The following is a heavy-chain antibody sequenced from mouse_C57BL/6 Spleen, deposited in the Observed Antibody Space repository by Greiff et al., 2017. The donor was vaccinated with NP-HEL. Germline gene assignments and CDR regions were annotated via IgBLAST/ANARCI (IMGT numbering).Heavy chain of an antibody. Sequence: EVQLVESGGGLVQPKGSLKLSCAASGFSFNTYAMNWVRQAPGKGLEWVARIRSKSNNYATYYADSVKDRFTISRDDSESMLYLQMNNLKTEDTAMYYCVRGELTPGAMDYWGQGTSVTVSS. CDR2: IRSKSNNYAT. V-gene: IGHV10-1*01. CDR3: VRGELTPGAMDY. D-gene: IGHD2-12*01. J-gene: IGHJ4*01. CDR1: GFSFNTYA.